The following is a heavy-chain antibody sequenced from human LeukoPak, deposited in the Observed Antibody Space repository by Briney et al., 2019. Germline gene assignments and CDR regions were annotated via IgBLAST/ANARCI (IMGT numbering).Heavy chain of an antibody. Sequence: GGSLRLSCAASGFTVSSNYMSWVRQAPGKGLEWVSVIYIGGSTYYADSVKGRFTISRDNSKNTLYLQMDSLRAEDTAVYFCARGSLENITRYCSGGSCYNFFDYWGQGTLVTVSS. D-gene: IGHD2-15*01. CDR2: IYIGGST. V-gene: IGHV3-53*01. J-gene: IGHJ4*02. CDR1: GFTVSSNY. CDR3: ARGSLENITRYCSGGSCYNFFDY.